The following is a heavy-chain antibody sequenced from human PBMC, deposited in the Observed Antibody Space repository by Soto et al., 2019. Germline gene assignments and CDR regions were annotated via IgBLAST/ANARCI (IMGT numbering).Heavy chain of an antibody. J-gene: IGHJ6*02. CDR3: ARRAYNYANMDV. CDR2: INPSGGST. Sequence: QVQLVQSGAEVKKPGASVKVSCETSGYTFTTYYMHWVRRAPGQGLEWMGKINPSGGSTSYAQKFQGRVTMTRDTSTRTIYKELSSLRRDDTAIYYCARRAYNYANMDVWGQGTTVTVSS. V-gene: IGHV1-46*01. D-gene: IGHD5-18*01. CDR1: GYTFTTYY.